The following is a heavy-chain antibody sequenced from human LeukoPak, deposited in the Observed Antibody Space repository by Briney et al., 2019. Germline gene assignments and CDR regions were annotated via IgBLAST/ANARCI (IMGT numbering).Heavy chain of an antibody. CDR2: IWYNGSNK. J-gene: IGHJ5*02. V-gene: IGHV3-33*01. CDR1: GFTFSSFA. Sequence: GGSLRLSCAASGFTFSSFAMHWVRQAPGKELEWVADIWYNGSNKYYAESVKGRFTISRDNSKNMLYLQLNSLRAEDTAVYYCSRGGYGDYNNWFDPWGQGTLVIVSS. CDR3: SRGGYGDYNNWFDP. D-gene: IGHD4-17*01.